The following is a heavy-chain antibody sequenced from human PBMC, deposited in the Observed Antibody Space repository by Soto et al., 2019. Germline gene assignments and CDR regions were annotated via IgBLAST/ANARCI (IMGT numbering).Heavy chain of an antibody. D-gene: IGHD6-13*01. Sequence: PGGSLRLSCAASGFTFSTYAMSWVRQASGKGLEWVGRIRSKANSYATAYAASVKGRFTISRDDSKNTAYLQMNSLKTEDTAVYYCTRHWTYSSSWDLRYYGMDVWGQGTTVTVSS. CDR3: TRHWTYSSSWDLRYYGMDV. V-gene: IGHV3-73*01. CDR1: GFTFSTYA. CDR2: IRSKANSYAT. J-gene: IGHJ6*02.